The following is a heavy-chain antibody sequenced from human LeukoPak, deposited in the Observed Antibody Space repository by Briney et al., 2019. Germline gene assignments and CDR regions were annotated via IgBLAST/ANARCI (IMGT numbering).Heavy chain of an antibody. V-gene: IGHV1-3*01. CDR1: GYTFTSYA. D-gene: IGHD3-22*01. J-gene: IGHJ4*02. Sequence: ASVKVSCKASGYTFTSYAMHWVRQAPGQRLEWMGWINAGNGNTKYSQKFQGRVTITRDTSASTAYMELSSLRSEDTAVYYCAREGGTFYYDSSEAFDYWGQGTLVTVSS. CDR2: INAGNGNT. CDR3: AREGGTFYYDSSEAFDY.